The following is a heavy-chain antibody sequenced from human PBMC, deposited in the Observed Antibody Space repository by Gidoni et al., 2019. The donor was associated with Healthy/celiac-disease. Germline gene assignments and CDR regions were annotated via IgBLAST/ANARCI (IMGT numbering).Heavy chain of an antibody. Sequence: QVQLVQSGAEVNKPGASVKVSRKASGYTFPGYHMPWVRQAPGQGLEWMGRINPNRGGTNYAQKFQGRVTMTRDTSISTAYMELSRLRSDDTAVYYCAKGGDFDYGSGSYYNPYDYWGQGTLVTVSS. V-gene: IGHV1-2*06. D-gene: IGHD3-10*01. J-gene: IGHJ4*02. CDR1: GYTFPGYH. CDR3: AKGGDFDYGSGSYYNPYDY. CDR2: INPNRGGT.